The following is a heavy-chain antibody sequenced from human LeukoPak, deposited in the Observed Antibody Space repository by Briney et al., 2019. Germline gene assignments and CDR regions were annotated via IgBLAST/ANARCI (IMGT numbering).Heavy chain of an antibody. D-gene: IGHD6-19*01. Sequence: GGSLRLSCAASGFTFSSYGMHWVRQAPGKGLEWVAFIRYDGSNKYYADSVKGRFTISRDNSKNTLYLQMNSLRAEDTAVYYCARQTDSSGWSYVGYWGQGTLVTVSS. CDR1: GFTFSSYG. J-gene: IGHJ4*02. CDR2: IRYDGSNK. V-gene: IGHV3-30*02. CDR3: ARQTDSSGWSYVGY.